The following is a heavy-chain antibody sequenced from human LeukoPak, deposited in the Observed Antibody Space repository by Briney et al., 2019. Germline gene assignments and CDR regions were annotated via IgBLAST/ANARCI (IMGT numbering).Heavy chain of an antibody. J-gene: IGHJ4*02. CDR1: GFTFSSYA. V-gene: IGHV3-23*01. CDR2: VSGSGGTT. Sequence: PGGSLRLSCAASGFTFSSYAIHWVRQAPGKGLEWVSAVSGSGGTTHYADSAKGRFTISRDNSKNTLYLQLNSLRAEDTAVYYCAKFLRAGRLLTISLDSWGQGTLVTVSS. D-gene: IGHD3-10*01. CDR3: AKFLRAGRLLTISLDS.